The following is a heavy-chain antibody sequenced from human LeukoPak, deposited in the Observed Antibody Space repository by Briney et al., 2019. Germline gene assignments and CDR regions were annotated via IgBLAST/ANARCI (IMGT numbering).Heavy chain of an antibody. CDR1: GFTFSSYA. CDR3: VGDRTGTPIL. CDR2: ISGSGGST. J-gene: IGHJ4*02. Sequence: SGGSLRLSCAASGFTFSSYAMSWVRQAPGKGLEWVSAISGSGGSTYYADSVKGRFTISRDNAKNSLYLQMNSLRAEDTAVYYCVGDRTGTPILWGQGTLVTVSS. D-gene: IGHD1-1*01. V-gene: IGHV3-23*01.